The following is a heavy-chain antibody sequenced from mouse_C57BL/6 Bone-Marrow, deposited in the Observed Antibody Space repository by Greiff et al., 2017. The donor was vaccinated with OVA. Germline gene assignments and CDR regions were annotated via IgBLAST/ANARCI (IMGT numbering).Heavy chain of an antibody. D-gene: IGHD2-4*01. CDR2: IDPENGDT. J-gene: IGHJ4*01. CDR1: GFNIKDDY. CDR3: TTFYYDYGGYYYAMDY. Sequence: VQLKESGAELVRPGASVKLSCTASGFNIKDDYMHWVKQRPEQGLEWIGWIDPENGDTEYASKFQGKATITADTSSNTAYLQLRSLTSEDTAVYYCTTFYYDYGGYYYAMDYWGQGTSVTVSS. V-gene: IGHV14-4*01.